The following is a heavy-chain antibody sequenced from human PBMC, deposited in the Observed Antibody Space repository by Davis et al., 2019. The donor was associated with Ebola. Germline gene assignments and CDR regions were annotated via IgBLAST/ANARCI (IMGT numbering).Heavy chain of an antibody. CDR2: INPHNGNT. D-gene: IGHD2-15*01. V-gene: IGHV1-18*04. CDR3: AREVVVVVAANSQYYYGMDV. J-gene: IGHJ6*04. CDR1: GYTFTSYG. Sequence: SVKVSCKASGYTFTSYGITWVRQAPGQGLEWMGWINPHNGNTNYAQNVQGRVTMTTDTSTSTAYMEVGILRSDDTAVYYCAREVVVVVAANSQYYYGMDVWGKGTMVTVSS.